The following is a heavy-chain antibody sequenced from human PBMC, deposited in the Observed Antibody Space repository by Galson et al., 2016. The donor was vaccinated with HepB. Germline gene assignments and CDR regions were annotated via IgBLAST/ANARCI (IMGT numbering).Heavy chain of an antibody. D-gene: IGHD2-2*01. CDR3: ARRGYCFSTNNPSIKTRCSFDY. J-gene: IGHJ4*02. Sequence: SLRLSCAASGFTFSSYWMSWVRQAPGKGLEWVANIKQDGSEKYYVDSVQGRFTISRDNAKNSLYLQMNSLRAVDTAVYSCARRGYCFSTNNPSIKTRCSFDYWGQGTLVTVSS. CDR1: GFTFSSYW. CDR2: IKQDGSEK. V-gene: IGHV3-7*04.